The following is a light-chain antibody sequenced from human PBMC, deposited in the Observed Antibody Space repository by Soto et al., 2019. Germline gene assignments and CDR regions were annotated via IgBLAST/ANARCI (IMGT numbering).Light chain of an antibody. CDR2: NAS. V-gene: IGKV1-5*03. CDR3: QHHNWYSEA. J-gene: IGKJ1*01. Sequence: EIQMTQSPSTLSGSVGDRVTITCRASQTISSWLAWYQQKPGQAPKLLIYNASTQKSGDPSRFSGSGSGTELPLTISSLYPDDFVTYYCQHHNWYSEAFGPGTKVELK. CDR1: QTISSW.